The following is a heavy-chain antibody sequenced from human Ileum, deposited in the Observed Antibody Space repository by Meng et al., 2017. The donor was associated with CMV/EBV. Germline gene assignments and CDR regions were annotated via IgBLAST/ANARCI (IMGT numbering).Heavy chain of an antibody. D-gene: IGHD3-22*01. CDR3: ARAIVVVITTTRWFDP. Sequence: GGSISSSNWWRWVRQPPGTGLAWIGEIYHSGRTNSNPSLKSRVTISVDKSKNQFSLKLSSVTAADTAVYYCARAIVVVITTTRWFDPWGQGTLVTVSS. CDR1: GGSISSSNW. CDR2: IYHSGRT. V-gene: IGHV4-4*02. J-gene: IGHJ5*02.